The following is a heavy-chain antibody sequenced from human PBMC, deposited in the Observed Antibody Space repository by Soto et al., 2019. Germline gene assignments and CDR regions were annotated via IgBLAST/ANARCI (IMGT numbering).Heavy chain of an antibody. CDR2: IKQDGSDK. J-gene: IGHJ4*02. D-gene: IGHD6-19*01. Sequence: GGSLRLSCAVSGFTFSAYWMSWVRQAPGKGLEWVANIKQDGSDKYYVDSVKGRFTISRDNAKNSLYLQMNSLRAEDTALYYCARGYNSALDYWGQGALVTVSS. CDR1: GFTFSAYW. CDR3: ARGYNSALDY. V-gene: IGHV3-7*01.